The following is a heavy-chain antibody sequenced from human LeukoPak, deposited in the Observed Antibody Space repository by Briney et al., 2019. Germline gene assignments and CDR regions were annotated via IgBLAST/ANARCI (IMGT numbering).Heavy chain of an antibody. D-gene: IGHD6-13*01. V-gene: IGHV3-21*01. CDR3: ARVIRYSSSWYYFDY. J-gene: IGHJ4*02. CDR2: ISSSSSYI. Sequence: GGSLRLSCAASGFTFSSYSMTWVRQAPGKGLEWVSSISSSSSYIYYADSVKGRFTISRDNAKNSLYLQMNSLRAEDTAVYYCARVIRYSSSWYYFDYWGQGTLATVSS. CDR1: GFTFSSYS.